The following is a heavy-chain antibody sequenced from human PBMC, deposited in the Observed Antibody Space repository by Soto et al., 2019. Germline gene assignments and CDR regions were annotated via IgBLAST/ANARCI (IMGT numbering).Heavy chain of an antibody. CDR3: ARLGIAVAGSDY. CDR1: GGSISSSSYY. CDR2: IYYSGST. D-gene: IGHD6-19*01. V-gene: IGHV4-39*01. Sequence: SETLSLTCTVSGGSISSSSYYWGWIRQPPGKGLEWIGSIYYSGSTYYNPSLKSRVTISVDTSKNQFSLKLSSVTAADTAVYYCARLGIAVAGSDYWGQGTLVTVSS. J-gene: IGHJ4*02.